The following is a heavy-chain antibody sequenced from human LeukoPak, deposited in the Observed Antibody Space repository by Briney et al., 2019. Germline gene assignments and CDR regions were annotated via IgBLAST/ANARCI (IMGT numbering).Heavy chain of an antibody. V-gene: IGHV1-2*02. CDR3: ARDARKYYNFWSGYYYYMDD. Sequence: ASVKVSCYASGYTFSGYYIHWVRQAPGQGLEWMGRINPDSGGTKNAQKFQGRVTMTRDTSISTAYMELSRLRYDDTAVYYCARDARKYYNFWSGYYYYMDDWGKGTTVTVSS. CDR1: GYTFSGYY. J-gene: IGHJ6*03. D-gene: IGHD3-3*01. CDR2: INPDSGGT.